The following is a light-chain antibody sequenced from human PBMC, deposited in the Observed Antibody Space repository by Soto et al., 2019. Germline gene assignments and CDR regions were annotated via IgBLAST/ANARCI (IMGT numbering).Light chain of an antibody. Sequence: DIQMTQSPSSLSASIGDRVTIACRASQYINTYLNWYQQKPGKAPKLLIYAASSLQSGVPSRFSGSGSGTDFTLIITSLQPEDFATYSCQQGYSAPLTFGGGTKVDIK. V-gene: IGKV1-39*01. CDR3: QQGYSAPLT. J-gene: IGKJ4*01. CDR2: AAS. CDR1: QYINTY.